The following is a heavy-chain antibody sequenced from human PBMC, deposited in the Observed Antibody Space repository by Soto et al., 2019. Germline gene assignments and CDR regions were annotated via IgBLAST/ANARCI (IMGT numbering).Heavy chain of an antibody. CDR3: ARVLVEGNDAFDI. J-gene: IGHJ3*02. CDR1: GYTFTSYA. Sequence: QVPLVQSGAEVKKPGASVKVSCKASGYTFTSYAMHWVRQAPGQRLEWMGWINAGNGNTKYSQKFQGRVTITRDTSASTAYMELSSLRSEDTAVYYCARVLVEGNDAFDIWGQGTMVTVSS. CDR2: INAGNGNT. D-gene: IGHD2-2*01. V-gene: IGHV1-3*01.